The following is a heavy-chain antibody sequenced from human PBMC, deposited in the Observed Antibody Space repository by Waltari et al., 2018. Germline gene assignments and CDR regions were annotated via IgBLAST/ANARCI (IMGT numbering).Heavy chain of an antibody. J-gene: IGHJ4*01. CDR3: TTLDAPWGG. CDR2: IKSKSDGAIT. CDR1: GFTFTPAW. V-gene: IGHV3-15*01. D-gene: IGHD7-27*01. Sequence: EVQMVESGGGLVKPGASLRLSCAASGFTFTPAWLTWVSQAPGKGLEWGGRIKSKSDGAITDFAAPVRCRFSISRDDSQNMVFLQMNSLRTEVTAVYYCTTLDAPWGGWGHGTLVTVSS.